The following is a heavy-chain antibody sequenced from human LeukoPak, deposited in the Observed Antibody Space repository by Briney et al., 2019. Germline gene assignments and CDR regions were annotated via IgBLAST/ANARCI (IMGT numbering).Heavy chain of an antibody. CDR2: IKQDGSEK. J-gene: IGHJ6*03. CDR3: ARNPKWELHYYMDV. D-gene: IGHD1-26*01. Sequence: PGGSLRLSCAASGFTFSSYWMSWVRQAPGKGLEWVANIKQDGSEKYYVDSVKGRFTISRDNAKNSLYLQMNSLRAEDTAVYYCARNPKWELHYYMDVWGKGTTVTVSS. CDR1: GFTFSSYW. V-gene: IGHV3-7*01.